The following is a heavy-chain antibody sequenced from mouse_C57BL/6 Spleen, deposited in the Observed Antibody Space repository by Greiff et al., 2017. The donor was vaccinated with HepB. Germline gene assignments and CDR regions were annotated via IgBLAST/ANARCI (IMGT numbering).Heavy chain of an antibody. J-gene: IGHJ2*01. CDR3: ARRETGAFDY. V-gene: IGHV1-69*01. CDR1: GYTFTSYW. CDR2: IDTSDSYT. D-gene: IGHD4-1*01. Sequence: VQLQQSGAELVMPGASVKLSCKASGYTFTSYWMHWVKQRPGQGLEWIGEIDTSDSYTNYNQKFKGKSTLTVDTSSSTAYMQLSSLTVEDSAVYYCARRETGAFDYWGQGTTLTVSS.